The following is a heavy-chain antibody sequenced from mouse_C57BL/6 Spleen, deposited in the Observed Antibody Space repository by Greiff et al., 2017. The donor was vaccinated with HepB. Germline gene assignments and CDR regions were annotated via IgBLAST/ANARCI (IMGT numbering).Heavy chain of an antibody. Sequence: VQLQQSGPVLVKPGASVKMSCKASGYTFTDYYMNWVKQSHGKSLEWIGVINPYNGGTSYNQKFKGKATLTVDKSSSTAYMELNSLTSEDSAVYYCAREGVYYGSSYFDYWGQGTTLTVSS. CDR3: AREGVYYGSSYFDY. V-gene: IGHV1-19*01. J-gene: IGHJ2*01. CDR1: GYTFTDYY. D-gene: IGHD1-1*01. CDR2: INPYNGGT.